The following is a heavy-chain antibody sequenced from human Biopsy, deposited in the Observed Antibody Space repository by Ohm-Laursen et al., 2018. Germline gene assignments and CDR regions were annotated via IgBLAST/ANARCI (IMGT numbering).Heavy chain of an antibody. CDR3: ARGDYFDSNGYFWFDP. V-gene: IGHV4-31*01. D-gene: IGHD3-22*01. CDR1: GGSISSGGSY. J-gene: IGHJ5*02. CDR2: IFNSANT. Sequence: SRTLSLTCTVSGGSISSGGSYWSWIRHRPGKGLEWIGYIFNSANTYYNPSLKNLITISGDTSKNQFSLKLNSVTAADTAVYYCARGDYFDSNGYFWFDPWGQGTLVTVSS.